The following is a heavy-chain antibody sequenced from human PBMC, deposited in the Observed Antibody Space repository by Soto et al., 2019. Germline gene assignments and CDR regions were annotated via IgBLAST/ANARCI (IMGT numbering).Heavy chain of an antibody. Sequence: SVKVSCKASGGTCSSYAISWVRQAPGQGLEWMGGIIPIFGTANYAQKFQGRVTITADESTSTAYMELSSLRSEDTAVYYCATQSNYYDSSGYLDYWGQGTLVTVSS. CDR1: GGTCSSYA. CDR2: IIPIFGTA. D-gene: IGHD3-22*01. J-gene: IGHJ4*02. CDR3: ATQSNYYDSSGYLDY. V-gene: IGHV1-69*13.